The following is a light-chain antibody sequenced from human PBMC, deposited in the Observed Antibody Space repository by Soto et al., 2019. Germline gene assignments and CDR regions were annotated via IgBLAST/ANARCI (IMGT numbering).Light chain of an antibody. J-gene: IGKJ1*01. CDR3: VQGTYWPRT. CDR2: KVS. Sequence: DVVMTPSPLSLPVTLGQPASISCRSNQSLVYSDGNAYLNWFQQRPGQSPRRLIYKVSNRDARVRARCSRSGLGADLTLKISRVEAEDVGVGDGVQGTYWPRTFGQGTKVEIK. V-gene: IGKV2-30*01. CDR1: QSLVYSDGNAY.